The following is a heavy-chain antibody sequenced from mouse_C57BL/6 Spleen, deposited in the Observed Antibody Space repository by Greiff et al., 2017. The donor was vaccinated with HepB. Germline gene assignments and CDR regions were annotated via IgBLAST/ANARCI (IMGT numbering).Heavy chain of an antibody. V-gene: IGHV5-16*01. J-gene: IGHJ3*01. Sequence: EVQLVESEGGLVQPGSSMKLSCTASGFTFSDYYMAWVRQVPEKGLEWVANINYDGSSTYYLDSLKSRFIISRDNAKNILYLQMSSLKSEDTATYYCARGQLGAWFAYWGQGTLVTVSA. CDR3: ARGQLGAWFAY. CDR2: INYDGSST. CDR1: GFTFSDYY. D-gene: IGHD4-1*02.